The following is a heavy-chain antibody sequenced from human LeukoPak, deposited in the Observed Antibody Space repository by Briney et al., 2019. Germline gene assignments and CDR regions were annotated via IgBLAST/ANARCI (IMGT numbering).Heavy chain of an antibody. CDR2: IYYSGRT. J-gene: IGHJ5*02. V-gene: IGHV4-38-2*01. Sequence: SETLSLTCDVSGYSINNGYHWGWIRQPPGKGLEWIANIYYSGRTYYTPSLRSRATISVDPSKNQFSLRLTSVTAADSAVYYCARSQSRENWFDTWGQGIWVIVSS. CDR3: ARSQSRENWFDT. CDR1: GYSINNGYH.